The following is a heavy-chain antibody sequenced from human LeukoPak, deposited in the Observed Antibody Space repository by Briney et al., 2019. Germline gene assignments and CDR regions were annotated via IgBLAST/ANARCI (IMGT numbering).Heavy chain of an antibody. CDR3: ARDARPTRAFDF. V-gene: IGHV3-7*01. Sequence: GGSLRLSCAASGFTFNVYWMNWVRQAPGKGLEWVANIKEDGSEKNYGDSVKGRFTISRDNAKNSLYLLLNSLRDEDTAVYYCARDARPTRAFDFWGQGTMVTVSS. CDR1: GFTFNVYW. J-gene: IGHJ3*01. CDR2: IKEDGSEK.